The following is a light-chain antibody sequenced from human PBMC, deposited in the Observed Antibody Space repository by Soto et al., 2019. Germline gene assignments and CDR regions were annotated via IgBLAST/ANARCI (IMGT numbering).Light chain of an antibody. CDR3: QFFGSSRYT. CDR2: GTS. J-gene: IGKJ2*01. CDR1: QSISSNY. V-gene: IGKV3-20*01. Sequence: IVLTQSPGILSLSPGERATLACRASQSISSNYLAWYQQKPGQAPRLLIYGTSSRATGIPDRFSGSGSGTDFTLTISRLEPEDFAVYYCQFFGSSRYTFGQGTQMEIK.